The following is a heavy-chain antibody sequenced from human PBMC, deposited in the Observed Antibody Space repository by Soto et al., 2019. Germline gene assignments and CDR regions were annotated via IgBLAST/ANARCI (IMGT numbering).Heavy chain of an antibody. CDR1: GYNFTSSA. Sequence: SVKVSSTASGYNFTSSAVQWVRQARGQRLEWIGWIVVGSGNTNYAQKFQERVTITRYMSTSTAYMELSSLRSEDTAVYYCAAGAVAGHYYYYGMDVWGQGTTVTVSS. D-gene: IGHD6-19*01. CDR2: IVVGSGNT. J-gene: IGHJ6*02. V-gene: IGHV1-58*01. CDR3: AAGAVAGHYYYYGMDV.